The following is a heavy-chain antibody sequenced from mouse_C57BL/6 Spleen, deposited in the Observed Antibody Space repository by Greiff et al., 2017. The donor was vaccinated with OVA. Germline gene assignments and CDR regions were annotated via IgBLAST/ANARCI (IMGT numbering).Heavy chain of an antibody. J-gene: IGHJ3*01. D-gene: IGHD3-2*02. V-gene: IGHV1-55*01. CDR2: IYPGSGST. CDR3: ARGGAQASFAY. CDR1: GYTFTSYW. Sequence: QVQLQQPGAELVKPGASVKMSCKASGYTFTSYWITWVKQRPGQGLEWIGDIYPGSGSTNYNEKFKSKATLTVDTSSSTSYMQRSSLTSEDSAVYYCARGGAQASFAYWGQGTLVTVSA.